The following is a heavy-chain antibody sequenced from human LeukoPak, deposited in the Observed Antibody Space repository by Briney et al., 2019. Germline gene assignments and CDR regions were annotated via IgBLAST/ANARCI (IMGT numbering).Heavy chain of an antibody. CDR3: ARVWKYYDSSGYYEDAFDI. V-gene: IGHV3-30*14. Sequence: GGSLRLSCAASGFTFSNYPMHWVRQAPGKGLEWVAVVSRDGISKYYPDSVRGRFTISRDNSKNTLYLQMNSLRAEDTAVYYCARVWKYYDSSGYYEDAFDIWGQGTMVTVSS. CDR2: VSRDGISK. D-gene: IGHD3-22*01. CDR1: GFTFSNYP. J-gene: IGHJ3*02.